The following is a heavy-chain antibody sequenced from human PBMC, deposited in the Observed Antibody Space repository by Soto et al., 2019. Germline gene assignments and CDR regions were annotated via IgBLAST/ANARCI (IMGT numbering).Heavy chain of an antibody. J-gene: IGHJ6*02. CDR2: IYYSGST. Sequence: QVQLQESGPGLVKPSQTLSLTCTVSGGSISSGDYYWSWIRQHPGKGLEWIGYIYYSGSTYYNPSLKSRVTISVDTSKNQFYLKLTSVTAADTAVYYCARARYYYYGMDVWGQGTTVTVSS. CDR1: GGSISSGDYY. V-gene: IGHV4-31*03. CDR3: ARARYYYYGMDV.